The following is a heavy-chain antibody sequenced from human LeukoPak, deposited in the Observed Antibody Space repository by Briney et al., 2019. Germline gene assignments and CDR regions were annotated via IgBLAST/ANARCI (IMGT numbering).Heavy chain of an antibody. CDR1: ARSISIYC. Sequence: TLSLTCTASARSISIYCWSCLRQPPREGLEWHGEIKHRGGTNYNPSLKGRGTISVDTSKNQFTLDLTSFPAAPPLSNYCAKDQRKVRLLRYFDGDKALDYWGQGTLVTVSS. CDR2: IKHRGGT. D-gene: IGHD3-9*01. V-gene: IGHV4-34*01. CDR3: AKDQRKVRLLRYFDGDKALDY. J-gene: IGHJ4*02.